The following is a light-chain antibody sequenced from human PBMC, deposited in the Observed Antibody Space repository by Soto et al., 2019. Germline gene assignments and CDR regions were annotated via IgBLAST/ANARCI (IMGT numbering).Light chain of an antibody. J-gene: IGKJ1*01. CDR3: QQYGSSLWT. CDR2: GAS. CDR1: QSVSSSY. Sequence: EMVLTQSPGTLSLSPGERATLSCRASQSVSSSYLAWYQQKPGQAPRLLIYGASSRATCIPDRFSGSGSGTDFTLTMSRLVPEDFAVSYCQQYGSSLWTFGQGTTVDIK. V-gene: IGKV3-20*01.